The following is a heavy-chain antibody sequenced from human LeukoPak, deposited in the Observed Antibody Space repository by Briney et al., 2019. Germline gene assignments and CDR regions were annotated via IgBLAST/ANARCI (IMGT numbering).Heavy chain of an antibody. D-gene: IGHD3-3*01. V-gene: IGHV3-23*01. J-gene: IGHJ4*02. CDR2: ISGSGGST. CDR3: AKCSIEEYYDFWSGHNTYYFDY. CDR1: GFTFSSYA. Sequence: PGGSLRLSCAASGFTFSSYAMSWVRQAPGKGLEWVSAISGSGGSTYYADSVKGRFTISRDNSKNTLYLQMNSLRAEDTAVYYCAKCSIEEYYDFWSGHNTYYFDYWGQGTLVTVSS.